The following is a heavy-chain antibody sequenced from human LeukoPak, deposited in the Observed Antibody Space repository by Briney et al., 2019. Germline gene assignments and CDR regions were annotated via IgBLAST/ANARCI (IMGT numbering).Heavy chain of an antibody. Sequence: SETLSLTCTVSGGSISSGDYYWSWIRQPPGKGLEWIGYIYYSGSTYYNPSLKSRVTISVDTSKNQFSLKLSPVTAADTAVYYCAVGGTPYYFDYWGQGTLVTVSS. CDR2: IYYSGST. V-gene: IGHV4-30-4*01. D-gene: IGHD3-10*01. CDR1: GGSISSGDYY. J-gene: IGHJ4*02. CDR3: AVGGTPYYFDY.